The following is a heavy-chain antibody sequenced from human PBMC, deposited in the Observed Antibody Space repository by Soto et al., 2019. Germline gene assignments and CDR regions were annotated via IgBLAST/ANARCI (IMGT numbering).Heavy chain of an antibody. CDR3: ARARPMLTDGGRSGNWFDP. CDR2: INHSGST. Sequence: SETLSLTCAVYGGSFSGYYWSWIRQPPGKGLEWIGEINHSGSTNYNPSLKSRVTISVDTSKNQFSLKLSSVAAADTAVYYCARARPMLTDGGRSGNWFDPWGQGTLVTVSS. J-gene: IGHJ5*02. D-gene: IGHD3-9*01. CDR1: GGSFSGYY. V-gene: IGHV4-34*01.